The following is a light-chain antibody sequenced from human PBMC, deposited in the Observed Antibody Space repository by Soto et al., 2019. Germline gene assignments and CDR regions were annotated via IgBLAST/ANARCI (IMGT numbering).Light chain of an antibody. J-gene: IGKJ1*01. CDR1: QNINKW. CDR3: QQYNTYSWT. CDR2: DAS. Sequence: DIQMTQSPSTLSASVGDRVTITCRASQNINKWLAWYQQRPGKAPNLLIYDASILETGVPSRFRGSGSGTEFTLTISSLQPDDFATYYCQQYNTYSWTFGPGTKVDI. V-gene: IGKV1-5*01.